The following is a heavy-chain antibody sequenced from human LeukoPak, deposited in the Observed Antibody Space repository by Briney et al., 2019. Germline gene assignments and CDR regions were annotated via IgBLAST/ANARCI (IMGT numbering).Heavy chain of an antibody. J-gene: IGHJ6*02. CDR3: TTDEDWNYARKDV. D-gene: IGHD1-7*01. V-gene: IGHV3-15*04. CDR1: GFTFNYAW. Sequence: GGSLRLSCAASGFTFNYAWMSWVRQVPGKGLEWVGQTVSEIGGGTTDYAAPVKGRFTISRDDSKSTLYLQMNSLKIEDTAVYYCTTDEDWNYARKDVWGQGATVIVSS. CDR2: TVSEIGGGTT.